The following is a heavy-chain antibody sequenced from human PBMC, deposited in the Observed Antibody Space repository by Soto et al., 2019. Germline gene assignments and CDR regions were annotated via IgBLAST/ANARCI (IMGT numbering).Heavy chain of an antibody. D-gene: IGHD3-3*01. CDR1: GYTFTSYG. CDR2: ISAYNGNT. V-gene: IGHV1-18*01. CDR3: ARALREPKTYYDFWSGYSRFDY. J-gene: IGHJ4*02. Sequence: QVQLVQSGAEVKKPGASVKVSCKASGYTFTSYGISWVRQAPGQGLEWMGWISAYNGNTNYAQKLQGRVTMTTDTPTSTAYMELRSLRSDDTAVYYCARALREPKTYYDFWSGYSRFDYWGQGTLVTVSS.